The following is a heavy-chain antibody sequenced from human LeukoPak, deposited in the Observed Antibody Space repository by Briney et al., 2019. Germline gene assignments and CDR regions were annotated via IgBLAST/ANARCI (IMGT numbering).Heavy chain of an antibody. CDR2: ISGNGLGT. D-gene: IGHD3-22*01. V-gene: IGHV3-23*01. Sequence: GGSLRLSCAASGFTFSRNAMNWVRQAPGKGLEWVAAISGNGLGTYYADSVKGRFNISRDNSRNTLYLQMNSLRIEDTAFYYCAKDANYLRSSGYLVPIDFWGQGTLVTVSS. CDR3: AKDANYLRSSGYLVPIDF. J-gene: IGHJ4*02. CDR1: GFTFSRNA.